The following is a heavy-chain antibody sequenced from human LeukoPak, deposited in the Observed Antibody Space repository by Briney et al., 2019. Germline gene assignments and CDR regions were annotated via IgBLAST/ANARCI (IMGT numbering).Heavy chain of an antibody. CDR2: IYYSGST. CDR3: AGSGYSYGPPGFDY. V-gene: IGHV4-59*01. CDR1: GGSISSYY. D-gene: IGHD5-18*01. J-gene: IGHJ4*02. Sequence: SETLSLTCTVSGGSISSYYWSWIRQPPGKGLEWIGYIYYSGSTNYNPSLKSRVAISVDTSKNQFSLKLSSVTAADTAVYYCAGSGYSYGPPGFDYWGQGALVTVSS.